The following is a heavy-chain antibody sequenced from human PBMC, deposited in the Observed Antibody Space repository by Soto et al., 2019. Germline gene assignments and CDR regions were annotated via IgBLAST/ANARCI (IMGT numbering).Heavy chain of an antibody. CDR2: IYYSGST. Sequence: SETRSLTCTVSRGSISSSSYYLGWIRQPPGKGLEWIGSIYYSGSTYYNPSLKSRVTISVDTSKNQFSLKLSSVTAADTAVYYCARTASIAARIFDYWGQGTLVTVSS. CDR3: ARTASIAARIFDY. CDR1: RGSISSSSYY. J-gene: IGHJ4*02. D-gene: IGHD6-6*01. V-gene: IGHV4-39*01.